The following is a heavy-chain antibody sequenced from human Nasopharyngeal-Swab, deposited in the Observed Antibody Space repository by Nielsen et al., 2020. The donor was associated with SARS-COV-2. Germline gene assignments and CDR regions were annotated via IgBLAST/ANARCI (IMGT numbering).Heavy chain of an antibody. CDR3: TTDFYFDY. CDR2: FGDKDHNYAT. CDR1: GVIFSASA. Sequence: LSLTCAASGVIFSASAMHWVRQAPGKGLEWLGRFGDKDHNYATTYGASVKGRFTISRDGSKNTAFLQMDSLKTEDTALYYCTTDFYFDYWGQGTLVTVSS. J-gene: IGHJ4*02. V-gene: IGHV3-73*01.